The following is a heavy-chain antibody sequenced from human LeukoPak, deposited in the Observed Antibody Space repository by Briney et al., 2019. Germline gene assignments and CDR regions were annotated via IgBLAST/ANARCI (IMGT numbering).Heavy chain of an antibody. Sequence: GGSLRLSCAASGFTFSIYAMTWVRQAPGRGLEWVSAISGSGGSTYYADSVKGRFTISRDNSKNTLYLQMNSLRAEDTAVYYCAKPGLGDTIFGVVILYDYWGQGTLVTVSS. V-gene: IGHV3-23*01. CDR3: AKPGLGDTIFGVVILYDY. J-gene: IGHJ4*02. D-gene: IGHD3-3*01. CDR2: ISGSGGST. CDR1: GFTFSIYA.